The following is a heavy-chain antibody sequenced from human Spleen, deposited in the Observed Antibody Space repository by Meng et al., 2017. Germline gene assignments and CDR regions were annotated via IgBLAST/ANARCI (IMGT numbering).Heavy chain of an antibody. CDR2: IYYSGST. V-gene: IGHV4-39*01. J-gene: IGHJ5*02. CDR1: GGSISSSSYS. CDR3: ARQGFLEWLLYRGNWFDP. Sequence: QLQLQESGPGLVKPSETLSLTCTVPGGSISSSSYSWGWIRQPPGKGLEWIGSIYYSGSTYYNPSLKSRVTISVDTSKNQFSLKLSSVTAADTAVYYCARQGFLEWLLYRGNWFDPWGQGTLVTVSS. D-gene: IGHD3-3*01.